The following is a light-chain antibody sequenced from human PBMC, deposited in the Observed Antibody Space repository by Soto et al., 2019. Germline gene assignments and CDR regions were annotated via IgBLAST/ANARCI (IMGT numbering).Light chain of an antibody. J-gene: IGKJ5*01. CDR2: GAS. CDR3: QQHNNWPPIA. Sequence: EIVMTQSPATLSVSPGEGATLSCRASQSVGTNLAWFQHKPAQAPSLLIYGASTRATSIPARFSGSGSGTEFTLTISSLQSEDFAVYYCQQHNNWPPIAFGQGTRLEIK. CDR1: QSVGTN. V-gene: IGKV3-15*01.